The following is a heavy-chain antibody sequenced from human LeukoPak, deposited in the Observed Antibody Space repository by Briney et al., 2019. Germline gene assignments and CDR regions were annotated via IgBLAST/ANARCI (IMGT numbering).Heavy chain of an antibody. Sequence: GGSLRLSCAASGFTFSSYNMNWVRQAPGKGLECVSSISSSSSYIYYSDSVKGRFTISRDNAKKSLCLQMNSLRAEDTAVYYCARAPSYYDFWTGYYDHYYMDVWGKGTTVTVSS. D-gene: IGHD3-3*01. CDR1: GFTFSSYN. J-gene: IGHJ6*03. CDR2: ISSSSSYI. CDR3: ARAPSYYDFWTGYYDHYYMDV. V-gene: IGHV3-21*01.